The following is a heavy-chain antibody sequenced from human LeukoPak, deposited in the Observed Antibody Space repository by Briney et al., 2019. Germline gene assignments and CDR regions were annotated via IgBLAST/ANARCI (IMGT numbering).Heavy chain of an antibody. Sequence: SVKVSCKASGGTFSSYAISWVRQAPGQGLEWMGGIIPIFGTANYAQKFQGRVTITADESTSTAYMELSSLRSEDTAVYYCARSIGDYYGSGSYIDYWGQGTLVTVSS. CDR3: ARSIGDYYGSGSYIDY. J-gene: IGHJ4*02. V-gene: IGHV1-69*13. CDR2: IIPIFGTA. CDR1: GGTFSSYA. D-gene: IGHD3-10*01.